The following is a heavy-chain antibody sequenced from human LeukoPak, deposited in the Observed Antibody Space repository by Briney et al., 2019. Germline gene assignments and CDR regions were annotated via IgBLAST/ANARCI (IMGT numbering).Heavy chain of an antibody. J-gene: IGHJ4*02. V-gene: IGHV3-7*01. CDR3: ARSYDGYVRSFDY. CDR2: IKEDGSEK. Sequence: HPGGSLRLSCAASGFIFSSHWMSWVRQAPGRGWEWVASIKEDGSEKSYMESVKGRFTTSRDNAKNSLYLQMNSLRAEDTAVYYCARSYDGYVRSFDYWGQGALVTVSS. CDR1: GFIFSSHW. D-gene: IGHD5-24*01.